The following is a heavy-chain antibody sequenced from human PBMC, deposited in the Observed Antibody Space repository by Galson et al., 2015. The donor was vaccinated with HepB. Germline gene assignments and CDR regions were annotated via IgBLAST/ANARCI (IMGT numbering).Heavy chain of an antibody. V-gene: IGHV1-18*04. CDR2: ISAYDSST. Sequence: SVKVSCKASGYTFSSYSIAWVRQAPGQGLEWMEWISAYDSSTNYAQKLQGRVTMTTETSTTTAYMELRNLRYDDTAVYYCARAALSWIDPWGQGTLVTVSS. D-gene: IGHD6-25*01. J-gene: IGHJ5*02. CDR3: ARAALSWIDP. CDR1: GYTFSSYS.